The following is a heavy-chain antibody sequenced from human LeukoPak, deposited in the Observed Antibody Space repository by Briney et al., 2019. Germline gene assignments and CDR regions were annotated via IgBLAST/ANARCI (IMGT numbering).Heavy chain of an antibody. J-gene: IGHJ6*04. V-gene: IGHV3-74*01. CDR3: ARGRDYAMDV. Sequence: GGSLRLSCAGSGSTFSTSALDWARQTPGKGLLWLSFIGNDGKTTNYADSAKGRFTISRDNAKNTLYLQMNSLRAEDTAVYYCARGRDYAMDVWGKGTTVTVSS. CDR2: IGNDGKTT. CDR1: GSTFSTSA. D-gene: IGHD3-10*01.